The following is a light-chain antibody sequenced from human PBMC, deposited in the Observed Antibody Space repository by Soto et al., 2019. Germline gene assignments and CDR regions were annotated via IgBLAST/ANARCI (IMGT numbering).Light chain of an antibody. Sequence: EIVLTQSPGTLSLSPGERATLSCRASQSVSSSYLAWYQQKPGQAPRLLIYGASSRPTGIPDRFSGSGSGTDFTLTISRLEPEDFAVYYCQQYGSSPRTFGQVTRLESK. CDR2: GAS. CDR3: QQYGSSPRT. CDR1: QSVSSSY. J-gene: IGKJ5*01. V-gene: IGKV3-20*01.